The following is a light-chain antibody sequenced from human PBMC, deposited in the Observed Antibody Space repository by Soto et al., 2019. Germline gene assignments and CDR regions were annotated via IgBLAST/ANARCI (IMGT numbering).Light chain of an antibody. Sequence: QSVLTQPASVSGSPGQSITISCTGSTSDVGNYDYVSWYQHHPGKAPKLMIYEVSNRPSGVSNRFSGSKSDNTASLTISGLQTEDEADYYCTSYTSDNTHVFGTGTQLTVL. J-gene: IGLJ1*01. CDR1: TSDVGNYDY. CDR3: TSYTSDNTHV. CDR2: EVS. V-gene: IGLV2-14*01.